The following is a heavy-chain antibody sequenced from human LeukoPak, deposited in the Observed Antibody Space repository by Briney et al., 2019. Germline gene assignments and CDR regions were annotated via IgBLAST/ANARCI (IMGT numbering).Heavy chain of an antibody. CDR2: ISPYNGNT. D-gene: IGHD3-22*01. CDR1: GFTFSSYG. Sequence: GGSLKVSCEASGFTFSSYGFTWVRQAPGQGLEFMGWISPYNGNTNYAQTFQDRLTMTRDTSTSTAFMELRSLRSDDTAVYYCGRLHSSSSWPPDIGHWGKGTLVTVPS. V-gene: IGHV1-18*01. CDR3: GRLHSSSSWPPDIGH. J-gene: IGHJ5*02.